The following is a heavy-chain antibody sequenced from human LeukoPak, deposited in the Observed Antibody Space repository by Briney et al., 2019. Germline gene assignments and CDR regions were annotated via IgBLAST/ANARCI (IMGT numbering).Heavy chain of an antibody. CDR2: ISYDGSNK. Sequence: GGSLRLSCAASGFTFSSYGMHWVRQAPGKGLERVAVISYDGSNKYYADSVKGRFTISRDNSKNTLYLQMNSLRAEDTAVYYCANMAAVYYYYGMDVWGQGTTVTVSS. V-gene: IGHV3-30*18. J-gene: IGHJ6*02. D-gene: IGHD5-24*01. CDR1: GFTFSSYG. CDR3: ANMAAVYYYYGMDV.